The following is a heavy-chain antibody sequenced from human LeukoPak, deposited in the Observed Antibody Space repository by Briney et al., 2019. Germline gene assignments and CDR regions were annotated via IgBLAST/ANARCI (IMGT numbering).Heavy chain of an antibody. V-gene: IGHV3-48*03. J-gene: IGHJ4*02. CDR3: ARGAIQLWFDY. D-gene: IGHD5-18*01. CDR2: ISSSGSTI. CDR1: GFTFSSYE. Sequence: GGSLRLSCAASGFTFSSYEMNWVRQAPGKGLEWVSYISSSGSTIYYADSVKGRFTISRDNAKNSLYLQMSSLRAEDTAVYYCARGAIQLWFDYWGQGTLVTVSS.